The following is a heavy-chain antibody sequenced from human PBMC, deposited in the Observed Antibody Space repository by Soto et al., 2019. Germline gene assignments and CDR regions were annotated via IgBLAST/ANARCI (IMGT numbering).Heavy chain of an antibody. D-gene: IGHD3-9*01. CDR1: GYTFTSYY. V-gene: IGHV1-46*01. Sequence: GASVKVSCKASGYTFTSYYMHWVRQAPGQGLEWMGIINPSGGSTSYAQKFQGRVTMTRDTSTSTVYMELSSLRSEDTAVYYCARDRALRYFDWFPASGREGAFDIWGQGTMVTVSS. J-gene: IGHJ3*02. CDR3: ARDRALRYFDWFPASGREGAFDI. CDR2: INPSGGST.